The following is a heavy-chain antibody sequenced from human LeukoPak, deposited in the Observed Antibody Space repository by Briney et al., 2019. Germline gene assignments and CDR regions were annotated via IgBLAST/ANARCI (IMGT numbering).Heavy chain of an antibody. V-gene: IGHV3-48*01. CDR3: ARDGRHYYGSGSYYLDWFDP. D-gene: IGHD3-10*01. Sequence: HPGGSLRLSCAASGFTFSSYSMNWVRQAPGKGLEWVSYISSSSSTIYYADSVKGRFTISRDNAKNSLYLQMNNLRAEDTAFYHCARDGRHYYGSGSYYLDWFDPWGQGTLVTVSS. CDR1: GFTFSSYS. CDR2: ISSSSSTI. J-gene: IGHJ5*02.